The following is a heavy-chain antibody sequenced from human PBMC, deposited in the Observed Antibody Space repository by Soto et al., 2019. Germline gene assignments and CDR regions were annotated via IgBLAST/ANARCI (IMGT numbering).Heavy chain of an antibody. J-gene: IGHJ5*02. CDR2: ISYDGSKR. D-gene: IGHD6-19*01. Sequence: QVQLVESGGGVVQPGRSLRLSCTTSRFTFSSYGMHWVRQAPGKGLEWVTVISYDGSKRYYADSVKGRFTISRGNSKNTLYLQMNSLRTEDTAVYYCAKEWGSGWSWAYNWFDPWGQGTLVTVSS. CDR1: RFTFSSYG. V-gene: IGHV3-30*18. CDR3: AKEWGSGWSWAYNWFDP.